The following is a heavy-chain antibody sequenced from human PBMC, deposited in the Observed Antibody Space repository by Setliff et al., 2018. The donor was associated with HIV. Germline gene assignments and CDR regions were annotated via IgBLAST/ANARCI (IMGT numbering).Heavy chain of an antibody. J-gene: IGHJ3*02. CDR2: IYYSGST. V-gene: IGHV4-39*06. CDR1: RDSIKNYY. Sequence: SETLSLTCTVSRDSIKNYYWGWIRQPPGTGLEWIGSIYYSGSTYYNPSLKSRVTISVDTSKNQFPLRLSSVTAADTAVYYCAKTSVGATGLYAFDIWGQGTMVTVSS. D-gene: IGHD1-26*01. CDR3: AKTSVGATGLYAFDI.